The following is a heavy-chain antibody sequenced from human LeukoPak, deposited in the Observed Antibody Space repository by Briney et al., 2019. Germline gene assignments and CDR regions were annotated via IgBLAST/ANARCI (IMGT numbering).Heavy chain of an antibody. CDR1: GGSISSSSYY. CDR2: IYYSGST. V-gene: IGHV4-39*07. J-gene: IGHJ4*02. D-gene: IGHD3-10*01. Sequence: SETLSLTCTVSGGSISSSSYYWGWIRQPPGKGLEWIGSIYYSGSTYYNPSLKSRVTISVDTSKNQFSLKLSSVTAADTAVYYCARVSGDLYYFDYWGQGTLVTVSP. CDR3: ARVSGDLYYFDY.